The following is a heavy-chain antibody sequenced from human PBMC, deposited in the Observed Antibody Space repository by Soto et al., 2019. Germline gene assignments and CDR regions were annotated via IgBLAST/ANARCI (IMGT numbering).Heavy chain of an antibody. V-gene: IGHV6-1*01. CDR2: TYYRSKWYN. CDR3: ARERQYGSEHYYYYYMDV. D-gene: IGHD3-10*01. J-gene: IGHJ6*03. CDR1: GDSGSSNSAA. Sequence: SQTLSLTCAISGDSGSSNSAAWNWIRQSPSRGLEWLGRTYYRSKWYNDYAVSVKSRITINPDTSKNQFSLQLNSVTPEDTAVYYCARERQYGSEHYYYYYMDVWGKGTTVTVSS.